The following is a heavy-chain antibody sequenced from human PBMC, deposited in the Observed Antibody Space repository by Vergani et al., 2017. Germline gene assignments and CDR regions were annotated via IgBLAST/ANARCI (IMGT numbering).Heavy chain of an antibody. CDR2: ISSSSSTI. D-gene: IGHD2-15*01. CDR1: GFTFCSYS. CDR3: AKDSLLGSGWFDY. V-gene: IGHV3-48*01. J-gene: IGHJ4*02. Sequence: EVQLVESGGGLVQPGGSLRLSCAASGFTFCSYSMNWVRQAPGKGLEWVSYISSSSSTIYYTDSVKGRFTISRDNAKNSLYLQMNSLRAEDTAVYYCAKDSLLGSGWFDYWGQGTLVTVSS.